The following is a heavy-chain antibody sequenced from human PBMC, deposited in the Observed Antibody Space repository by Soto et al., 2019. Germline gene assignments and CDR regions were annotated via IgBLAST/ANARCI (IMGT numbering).Heavy chain of an antibody. D-gene: IGHD1-1*01. V-gene: IGHV4-59*01. CDR1: GGSISSYY. Sequence: QVQLQESGPGLVKPSETLSLTCTVSGGSISSYYWSWIRQPPGKGLEWIGYIYYSGSTNYNPSLKSRVTISVDTSKNQFSLKLSSVTAADTAVYYCARGTVPALAIDYWGQGTLVTVSS. CDR2: IYYSGST. CDR3: ARGTVPALAIDY. J-gene: IGHJ4*02.